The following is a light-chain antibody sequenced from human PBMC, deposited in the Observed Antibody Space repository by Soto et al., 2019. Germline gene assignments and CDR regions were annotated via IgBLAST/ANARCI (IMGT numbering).Light chain of an antibody. V-gene: IGKV1-39*01. Sequence: DIQMTQSPSSLSASVGDRVTISCRASQLISTYLNWYQQKPGTAPRLLISRASSVKSGVPPRFSGSGSGRDFTLTISSLRPEDIANYFCQQSYTSPPWTFGQGTKVEVK. J-gene: IGKJ1*01. CDR2: RAS. CDR3: QQSYTSPPWT. CDR1: QLISTY.